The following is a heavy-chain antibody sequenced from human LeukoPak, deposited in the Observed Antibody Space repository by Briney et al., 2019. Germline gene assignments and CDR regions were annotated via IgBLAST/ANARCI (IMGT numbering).Heavy chain of an antibody. Sequence: ASVKVSCKASGYTFTSYGISWVRRAPGQGLEWGGWISAYNGNINYAQKLQGRVTLTTHTSTSTAYMQLRRLRPDDTAVSYCARDPAFLYSSDRLHYGLDLWAQGTTVTVSS. CDR3: ARDPAFLYSSDRLHYGLDL. CDR2: ISAYNGNI. D-gene: IGHD6-25*01. J-gene: IGHJ6*02. CDR1: GYTFTSYG. V-gene: IGHV1-18*01.